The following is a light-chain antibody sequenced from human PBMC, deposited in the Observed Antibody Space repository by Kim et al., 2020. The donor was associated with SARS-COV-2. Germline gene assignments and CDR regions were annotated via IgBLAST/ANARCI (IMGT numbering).Light chain of an antibody. V-gene: IGKV1-12*01. Sequence: ASVGARVTITCRASQGISSWLAWYQHKPGKAPNLLIFGASSLQSGVPSRFSGSGSGTDFTLTISSLQPEDVATYYCQQANSFPWTFGQGTKVDIK. CDR1: QGISSW. CDR2: GAS. J-gene: IGKJ1*01. CDR3: QQANSFPWT.